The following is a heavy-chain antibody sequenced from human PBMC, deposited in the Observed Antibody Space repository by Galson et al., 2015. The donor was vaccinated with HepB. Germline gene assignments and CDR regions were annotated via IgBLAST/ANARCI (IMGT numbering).Heavy chain of an antibody. Sequence: SVKVSCKASGYTFTGYYMHWVRQAPGQGLEWMGWINPNSGGTNYAQKFQGRVTMTRDTSISTAYMELSRLRSVDTAVYYCARDLKWELGYYYYYGMDVWGQGTTVTISS. CDR1: GYTFTGYY. J-gene: IGHJ6*02. CDR2: INPNSGGT. V-gene: IGHV1-2*02. CDR3: ARDLKWELGYYYYYGMDV. D-gene: IGHD1-26*01.